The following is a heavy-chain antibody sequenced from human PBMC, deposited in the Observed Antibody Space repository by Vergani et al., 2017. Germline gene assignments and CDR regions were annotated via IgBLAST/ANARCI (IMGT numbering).Heavy chain of an antibody. D-gene: IGHD2-15*01. J-gene: IGHJ5*02. CDR2: MFYSGTT. Sequence: QLLLQDSGPGQVKPSETLSLTCGVSDGSINSRSYYWAWIRQPPGKGLEWIGMMFYSGTTYYNPSLKSRVTIFLDTSKSQFSLKVTSVTAADTAVYFCARHWAVVAANNWFDPWGQGTLVTVSS. V-gene: IGHV4-39*01. CDR1: DGSINSRSYY. CDR3: ARHWAVVAANNWFDP.